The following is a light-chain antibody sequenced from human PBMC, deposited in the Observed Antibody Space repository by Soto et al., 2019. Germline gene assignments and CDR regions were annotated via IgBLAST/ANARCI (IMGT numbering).Light chain of an antibody. CDR2: GAS. J-gene: IGKJ1*01. CDR3: QQYGSSPQT. Sequence: EIVLTQSPGTLSLSPGERATLSCRASQSVSSSYLAWYQQKPGQAPRLLIHGASSRATGIPDRFSGSGSGTDFTLTISRLEPGDFAVYYCQQYGSSPQTFGQGTKVDI. V-gene: IGKV3-20*01. CDR1: QSVSSSY.